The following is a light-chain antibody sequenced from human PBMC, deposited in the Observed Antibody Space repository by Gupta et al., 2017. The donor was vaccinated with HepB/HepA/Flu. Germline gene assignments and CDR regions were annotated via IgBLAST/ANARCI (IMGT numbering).Light chain of an antibody. Sequence: DIQMTQSPSSLSASVGDRVTITCRASQTISGFFNWYQQKPGNAPKILIYTTSHLQSAVPSRFSGSGSGTDFTLTISSLQPEDFGTYYCQQSYRTITFGPGTKVDVK. V-gene: IGKV1-39*01. CDR1: QTISGF. CDR2: TTS. J-gene: IGKJ3*01. CDR3: QQSYRTIT.